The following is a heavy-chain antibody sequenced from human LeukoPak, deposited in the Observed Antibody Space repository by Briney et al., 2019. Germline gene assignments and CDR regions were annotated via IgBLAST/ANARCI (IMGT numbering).Heavy chain of an antibody. CDR2: ISAYNGNT. V-gene: IGHV1-18*01. Sequence: ASVKVSCKASGYTFTSYGITWVRQAPGQGLEWMGWISAYNGNTNYAQKLQGRVTMTTDTSTSTAYMELRSLRSDDTAVYYCAREEVKVGANCPDYWGQGTLVTVSS. CDR1: GYTFTSYG. J-gene: IGHJ4*02. D-gene: IGHD1-26*01. CDR3: AREEVKVGANCPDY.